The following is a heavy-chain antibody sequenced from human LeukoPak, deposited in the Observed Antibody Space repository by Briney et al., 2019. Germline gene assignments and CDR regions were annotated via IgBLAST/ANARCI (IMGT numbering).Heavy chain of an antibody. V-gene: IGHV1-18*01. J-gene: IGHJ6*03. Sequence: GSSVKVSCKASGGTFSSYGISWVRQAPGQGLEWMGWISAYNGNTNYAQKLQGRVTMTTDTSTSTAYMELRSLRSDDTAVYYCARLAAAGTYYYYYMDVWGKGTTVTVSS. CDR3: ARLAAAGTYYYYYMDV. D-gene: IGHD6-13*01. CDR2: ISAYNGNT. CDR1: GGTFSSYG.